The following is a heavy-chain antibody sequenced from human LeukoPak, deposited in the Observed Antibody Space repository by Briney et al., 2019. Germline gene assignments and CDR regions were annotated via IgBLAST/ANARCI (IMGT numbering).Heavy chain of an antibody. CDR3: ARGQDIVVVPAASNYYYYYGMDV. Sequence: ASVKVSCKASGYTFTSYDINWVRQATGQGLEWMGWMNPNSGNTGYAQKFQGRVTMTRNTSISTAYMEPSSLRSEDTAVYYCARGQDIVVVPAASNYYYYYGMDVWGQGTTVTVSS. V-gene: IGHV1-8*01. CDR2: MNPNSGNT. D-gene: IGHD2-2*01. J-gene: IGHJ6*02. CDR1: GYTFTSYD.